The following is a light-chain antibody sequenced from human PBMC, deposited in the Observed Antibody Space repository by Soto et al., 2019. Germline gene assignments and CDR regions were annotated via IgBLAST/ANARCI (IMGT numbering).Light chain of an antibody. J-gene: IGKJ1*01. V-gene: IGKV1-5*01. Sequence: DIQMPRSTFTLSASVVYRSTIRCRASQSISRWLAWYQQKPGKAPKLLIYAASSLQSGVPSRFSGSGSGTEFTLTISSLQPDDIATYYCKQCHRYLTFGQGTKVDIK. CDR1: QSISRW. CDR3: KQCHRYLT. CDR2: AAS.